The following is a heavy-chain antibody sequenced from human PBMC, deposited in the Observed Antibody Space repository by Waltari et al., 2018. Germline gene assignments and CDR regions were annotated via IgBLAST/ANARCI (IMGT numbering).Heavy chain of an antibody. V-gene: IGHV4-4*02. J-gene: IGHJ4*02. D-gene: IGHD3-3*01. CDR2: IERSGST. CDR1: GGPIRSGNW. CDR3: ARGKRPDYDFWSGYGLFDY. Sequence: QVQLQESGPGLVKPSGTLSLPCVVSGGPIRSGNWRSWVRPPPGKGLEWIGEIERSGSTSYNPSLKSRVTISVDKSKNQFALKLSSVTAADTAVYYCARGKRPDYDFWSGYGLFDYWGQGTLVTVSS.